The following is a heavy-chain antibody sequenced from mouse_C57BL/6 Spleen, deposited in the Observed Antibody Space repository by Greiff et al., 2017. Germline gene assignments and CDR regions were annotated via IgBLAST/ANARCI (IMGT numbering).Heavy chain of an antibody. CDR1: GYTFTSYW. CDR3: ARGTAQATTWFAY. D-gene: IGHD3-2*02. J-gene: IGHJ3*01. CDR2: IDPSDSYT. Sequence: VQLQQSGAELVKPGASVKLSCKASGYTFTSYWMQWVKQRPGQGLEWIGEIDPSDSYTNYNQKFKGKATLTVDTSSSTAYMQLSSLTSEDSAVYYCARGTAQATTWFAYWGQGTLVTVSA. V-gene: IGHV1-50*01.